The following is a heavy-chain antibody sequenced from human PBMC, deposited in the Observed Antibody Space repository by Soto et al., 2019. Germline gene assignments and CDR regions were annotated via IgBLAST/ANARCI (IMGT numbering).Heavy chain of an antibody. Sequence: PSETLSLTCTVSGGTISSWYWSWIRQPPGKGLEWIGYIYYSGSTNCNPSLKSRVTISVDTSKNQFSLKLSSVTAADTAVYYCARRYGSAXDYWGQGTLVTVSS. CDR2: IYYSGST. CDR1: GGTISSWY. D-gene: IGHD1-26*01. J-gene: IGHJ4*02. V-gene: IGHV4-59*08. CDR3: ARRYGSAXDY.